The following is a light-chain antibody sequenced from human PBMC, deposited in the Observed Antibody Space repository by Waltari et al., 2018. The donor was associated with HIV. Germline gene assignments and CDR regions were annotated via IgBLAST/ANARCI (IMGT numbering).Light chain of an antibody. CDR2: RNH. V-gene: IGLV1-47*01. Sequence: SVLTQPPSASGTPGQRVTISCSGSSSNIGSHYVFWYQQLPGTAPKPLMHRNHRRPSGGPDRCSDSTSGTSASLAISGLRSEDEADYYCATWDDSLSGVLFGGGTKLTVL. CDR1: SSNIGSHY. J-gene: IGLJ2*01. CDR3: ATWDDSLSGVL.